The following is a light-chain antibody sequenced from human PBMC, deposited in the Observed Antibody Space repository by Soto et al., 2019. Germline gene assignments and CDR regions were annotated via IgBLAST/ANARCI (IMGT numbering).Light chain of an antibody. CDR2: GAS. CDR1: QSISSSY. Sequence: EIVLTQSPGTLSLSPGERATLSCRASQSISSSYLGWYQQKPGRGPRLLIYGASSRATGIPDRFSGSGSGTDFTLRISRLEPEDSAVYYCQQYGSSPTLGGGTKVDIK. V-gene: IGKV3-20*01. CDR3: QQYGSSPT. J-gene: IGKJ4*01.